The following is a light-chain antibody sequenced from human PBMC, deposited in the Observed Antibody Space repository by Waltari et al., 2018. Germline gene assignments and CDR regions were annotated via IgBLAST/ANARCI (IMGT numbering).Light chain of an antibody. CDR2: DAS. CDR3: QQYNDWYS. CDR1: QSVASN. V-gene: IGKV3-15*01. Sequence: EKVLTQSPATVSVSPGERVTLSCRASQSVASNIAGYQQRPGQAPRLVIYDASTRASGIPGRFSGGGSGTDFTLTISGLQSEDCALYYCQQYNDWYSFGQGTKVEIK. J-gene: IGKJ2*03.